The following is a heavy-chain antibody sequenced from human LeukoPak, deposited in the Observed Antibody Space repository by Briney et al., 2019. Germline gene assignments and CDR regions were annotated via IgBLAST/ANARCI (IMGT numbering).Heavy chain of an antibody. J-gene: IGHJ4*02. V-gene: IGHV1-46*01. CDR1: GYTFTGYW. CDR2: INPSGGST. Sequence: GASVKVSCKAFGYTFTGYWMHWVRQAPGQRLEWTGIINPSGGSTSYAQKFQGRVTMTRDMSTSTVYMELSSLRSEDTAVYYCARAHYYDSSALDYWGQGTLVTVSS. D-gene: IGHD3-22*01. CDR3: ARAHYYDSSALDY.